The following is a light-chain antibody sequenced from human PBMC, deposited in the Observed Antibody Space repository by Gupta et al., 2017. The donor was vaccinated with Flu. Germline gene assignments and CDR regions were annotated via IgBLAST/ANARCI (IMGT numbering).Light chain of an antibody. CDR2: GAT. Sequence: DIQMTQSPSSLSASVGDRVTITCRASQGIRNDLAWYQQESGKAPKRRIYGATSLQSGVPSRFSGSGSGTDFTLTISSLQPEDFATYYCLHHNRYPLSFGGGTKVEIK. CDR1: QGIRND. V-gene: IGKV1-17*01. J-gene: IGKJ4*01. CDR3: LHHNRYPLS.